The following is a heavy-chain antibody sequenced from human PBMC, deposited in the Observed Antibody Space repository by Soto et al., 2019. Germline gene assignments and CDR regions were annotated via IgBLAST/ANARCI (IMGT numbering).Heavy chain of an antibody. CDR2: IWYDGNTK. CDR3: GGGAYFSDY. V-gene: IGHV3-33*01. Sequence: QVQLVESGGGVVQPGRSLRLSCAASGFSFSSYGMHWVRQAPGKGLAWVATIWYDGNTKYYADSVKGRFTISRDNSKDTLYLHMNSLRDEDTAVYYCGGGAYFSDYWGQGTLVTVSS. D-gene: IGHD3-16*01. J-gene: IGHJ4*02. CDR1: GFSFSSYG.